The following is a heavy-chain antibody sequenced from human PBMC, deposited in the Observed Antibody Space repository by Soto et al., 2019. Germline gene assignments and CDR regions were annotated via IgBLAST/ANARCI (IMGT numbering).Heavy chain of an antibody. Sequence: QVQLQESGPGLVKPSQTLSLTCTVSGGSISSGDYYGSWSRQPPGKGLAWIGYIAYSGSTYYNPYLNRRVTISVDRAKNQFSLKLSSVTAADTAVYYCAREPVEVYPRGVVVASTGGMDVWGQGTTVTVSS. CDR3: AREPVEVYPRGVVVASTGGMDV. CDR1: GGSISSGDYY. CDR2: IAYSGST. D-gene: IGHD2-15*01. J-gene: IGHJ6*02. V-gene: IGHV4-30-4*01.